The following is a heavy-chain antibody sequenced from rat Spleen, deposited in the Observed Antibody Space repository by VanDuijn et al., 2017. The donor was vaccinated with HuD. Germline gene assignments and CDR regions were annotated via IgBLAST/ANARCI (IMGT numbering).Heavy chain of an antibody. V-gene: IGHV5S13*01. CDR3: ARRGVSYYFDY. Sequence: EVQLVESGGGSVQPGRSMKLSCVASGFTFSNYGMAWVRQAPKKGLEWVTYINSDGGGTYYRDSVKGRFTISRDDAKNTLYLQMDSLRSEDTATYYCARRGVSYYFDYWGQGVMVTVSS. D-gene: IGHD4-4*01. J-gene: IGHJ2*01. CDR2: INSDGGGT. CDR1: GFTFSNYG.